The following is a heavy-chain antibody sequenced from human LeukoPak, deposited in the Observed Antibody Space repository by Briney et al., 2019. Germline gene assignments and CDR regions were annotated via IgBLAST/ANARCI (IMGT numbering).Heavy chain of an antibody. CDR3: ATDTVGYCGADTCYSEAY. D-gene: IGHD2-15*01. V-gene: IGHV1-24*01. CDR1: GYTLTELS. CDR2: FDPEDGET. J-gene: IGHJ4*02. Sequence: ASVKVSCKVSGYTLTELSMHWVRQAPGKGLEWMGGFDPEDGETIYAQKFQGRVTMTEDTSTDTAYMELSSLRSEDTAVYFCATDTVGYCGADTCYSEAYWGQGTLVTVFS.